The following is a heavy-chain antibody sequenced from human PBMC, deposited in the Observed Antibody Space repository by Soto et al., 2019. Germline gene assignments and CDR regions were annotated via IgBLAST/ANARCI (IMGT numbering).Heavy chain of an antibody. Sequence: GASLKISCKGSGYSFTSYWIGWVRQMPGKGLEWMGIIYPGDSDTRYSPSFQGQVTISADKSISTAYLQWSSLKASDTAMYYCARQMSSETDYYYYGMDVWGQGTTVTVSS. J-gene: IGHJ6*02. CDR3: ARQMSSETDYYYYGMDV. V-gene: IGHV5-51*01. D-gene: IGHD6-25*01. CDR1: GYSFTSYW. CDR2: IYPGDSDT.